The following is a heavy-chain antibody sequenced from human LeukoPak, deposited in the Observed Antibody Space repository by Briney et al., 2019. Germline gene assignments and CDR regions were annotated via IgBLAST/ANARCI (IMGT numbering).Heavy chain of an antibody. CDR2: MNPKSGNT. CDR1: GYTLTNHD. D-gene: IGHD6-19*01. CDR3: ARAGGIAVAGTVYFQH. J-gene: IGHJ1*01. Sequence: GASVKVSCKASGYTLTNHDINWVRQASGQGLEWMGWMNPKSGNTGYLQKFQGRVTMTRDTSMSTAFMELSSLTSEDTAVYYCARAGGIAVAGTVYFQHWGQGTLVTVSS. V-gene: IGHV1-8*01.